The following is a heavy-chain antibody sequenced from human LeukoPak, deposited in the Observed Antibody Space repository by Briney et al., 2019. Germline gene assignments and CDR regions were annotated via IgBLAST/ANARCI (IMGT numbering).Heavy chain of an antibody. Sequence: TGGSLRLSCAVSGFTLSGHYMTWIRQAPGEGLELISYISPSSDSIYYADSVKGRFTISRDNARNLLFLQMSSLRAEDTAVYYCARIGTMTTDAFDIWGQGTMVTVSS. CDR3: ARIGTMTTDAFDI. CDR1: GFTLSGHY. J-gene: IGHJ3*02. V-gene: IGHV3-11*01. D-gene: IGHD4-17*01. CDR2: ISPSSDSI.